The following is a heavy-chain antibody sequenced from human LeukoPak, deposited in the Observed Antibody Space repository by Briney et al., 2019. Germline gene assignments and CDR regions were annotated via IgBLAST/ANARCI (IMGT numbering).Heavy chain of an antibody. D-gene: IGHD3-22*01. CDR1: GYSFTSYW. CDR2: IDPSDSYT. V-gene: IGHV5-10-1*01. CDR3: ARPTYYDSSGYYDYYYGMDV. Sequence: PGESPKISCKGSGYSFTSYWISWVRQMPGKGLEWMGRIDPSDSYTNYSPSFQGHVTISADKSISTAYLQWSSLKASDTAMYYCARPTYYDSSGYYDYYYGMDVWGQGTTV. J-gene: IGHJ6*02.